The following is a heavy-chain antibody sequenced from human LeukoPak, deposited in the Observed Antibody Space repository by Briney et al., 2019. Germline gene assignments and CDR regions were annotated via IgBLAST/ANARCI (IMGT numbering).Heavy chain of an antibody. V-gene: IGHV3-11*06. CDR1: GFTFSDYY. CDR3: ASCYEHGYGQYYVDY. Sequence: GGSLRLSCGASGFTFSDYYMSWVRQAPGKGLEWVSYIRGSSNYIDYADSVEGRFDISRHNAKNSVYLQMNSLRGEDTAVYYCASCYEHGYGQYYVDYWDQGTLVTVSS. D-gene: IGHD5-18*01. J-gene: IGHJ4*02. CDR2: IRGSSNYI.